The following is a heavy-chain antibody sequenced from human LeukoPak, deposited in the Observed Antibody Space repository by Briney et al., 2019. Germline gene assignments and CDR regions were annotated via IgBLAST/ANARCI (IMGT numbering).Heavy chain of an antibody. V-gene: IGHV3-30*02. CDR2: TRFDDSYK. Sequence: PGGSLRLSCAASGFTFSSYGMHWVRQAPGKGPEWVAFTRFDDSYKAYGDSVKGRFTISRDNSKNTLYLQMDSLRNDDTAVYYCAKSSAGITWFDPWGQGTLVTVSS. J-gene: IGHJ5*02. CDR1: GFTFSSYG. CDR3: AKSSAGITWFDP. D-gene: IGHD1-1*01.